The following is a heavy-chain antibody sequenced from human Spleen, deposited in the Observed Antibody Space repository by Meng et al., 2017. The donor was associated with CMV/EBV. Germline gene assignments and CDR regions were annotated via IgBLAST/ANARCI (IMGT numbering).Heavy chain of an antibody. CDR2: IYYSGST. CDR1: GGSISSGGYY. J-gene: IGHJ4*02. CDR3: ARDVGSSGWSY. D-gene: IGHD6-19*01. V-gene: IGHV4-31*03. Sequence: TVPGGSISSGGYYWSWIRQHPGKGLEWIGYIYYSGSTYYNPSLKSRVTISVDTSKNQFSLKLSSVTAADTAVYYCARDVGSSGWSYWGQGTLVTVSS.